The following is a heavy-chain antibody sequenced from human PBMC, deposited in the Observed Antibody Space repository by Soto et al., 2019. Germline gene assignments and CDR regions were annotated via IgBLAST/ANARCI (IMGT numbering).Heavy chain of an antibody. J-gene: IGHJ5*02. Sequence: LSLTCAVSVGSISSSNWWSWVRQPPGKGLEWVAVISYDGSNKYYADSVKGRFTISRDNSKNTLYLQMNSLRAEDTAVYYCARQVVGSGYSSSWYAAGDWFDPWGQGTLVTVSS. CDR2: ISYDGSNK. D-gene: IGHD6-13*01. CDR1: VGSISSSNW. CDR3: ARQVVGSGYSSSWYAAGDWFDP. V-gene: IGHV3-30-3*01.